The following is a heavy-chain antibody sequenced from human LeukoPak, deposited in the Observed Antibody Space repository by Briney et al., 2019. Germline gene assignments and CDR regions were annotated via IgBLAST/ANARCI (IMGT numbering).Heavy chain of an antibody. D-gene: IGHD3-3*01. J-gene: IGHJ5*02. CDR2: IIPILGIA. V-gene: IGHV1-69*04. Sequence: ASVKVSCKASGGTFSSYAISWMRQAPGQGLEWMGRIIPILGIANYAQKFQGRVTITADKSTSTAYMELSGLRSEDTAVYYCARGNIELRFLEWSMGWFDPWGQGTLVTVSS. CDR3: ARGNIELRFLEWSMGWFDP. CDR1: GGTFSSYA.